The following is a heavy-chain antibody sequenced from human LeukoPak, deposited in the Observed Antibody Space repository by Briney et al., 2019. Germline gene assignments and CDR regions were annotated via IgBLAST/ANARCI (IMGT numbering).Heavy chain of an antibody. Sequence: GGSLRLSCAASGFTFSSYGMHWVRQAPGKGLEWVAVIWYDGSNKYYADSVKGRFTISRDNSKNTLYLQMNSLRAEDTAVYYCAESRPDSSGYYPSYYFDYWGQGTLVTVSS. J-gene: IGHJ4*02. CDR1: GFTFSSYG. D-gene: IGHD3-22*01. CDR3: AESRPDSSGYYPSYYFDY. V-gene: IGHV3-33*06. CDR2: IWYDGSNK.